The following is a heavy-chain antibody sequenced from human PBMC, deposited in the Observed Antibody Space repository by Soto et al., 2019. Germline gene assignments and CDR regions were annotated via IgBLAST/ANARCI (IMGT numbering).Heavy chain of an antibody. Sequence: QVQLQESGPGLVKPSQTLSLTCTVSGGSISSGGYYWSWIRQHPGKGLEWIGEIYYSGSTYYNQSFKSRVTISVDTSKNQFSLKLSSVTAADTAVYYCARVIFFPQSGRCFDYWGQGTLVTVSS. CDR2: IYYSGST. CDR1: GGSISSGGYY. J-gene: IGHJ4*02. V-gene: IGHV4-31*03. D-gene: IGHD3-9*01. CDR3: ARVIFFPQSGRCFDY.